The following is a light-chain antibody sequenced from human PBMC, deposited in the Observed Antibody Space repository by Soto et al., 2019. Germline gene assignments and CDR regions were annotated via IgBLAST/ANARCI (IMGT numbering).Light chain of an antibody. CDR1: QSVSSN. J-gene: IGKJ1*01. CDR3: QQYNNWWT. Sequence: EIVMTQSPATLSLSPGERATLSCRASQSVSSNLAWYQQKPGQAPRLLIYGASTRATGIPARLSGSGSGTEFTLTISSILSEDFAVYYCQQYNNWWTFGQGTKVDIK. CDR2: GAS. V-gene: IGKV3-15*01.